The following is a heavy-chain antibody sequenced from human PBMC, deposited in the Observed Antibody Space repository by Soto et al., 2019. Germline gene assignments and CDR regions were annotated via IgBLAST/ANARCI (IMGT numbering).Heavy chain of an antibody. CDR3: ARDRPSATTGDPLFGY. D-gene: IGHD1-26*01. V-gene: IGHV1-69*06. Sequence: GASVKVSCKASGGTFSSYAISWVRQAPGQGLEWMGGIIPIFGTANYAQKFQGRVTITADKSTSTAYMELSSLRSEDTAVYYCARDRPSATTGDPLFGYWGQGTLVTVSS. CDR1: GGTFSSYA. J-gene: IGHJ4*02. CDR2: IIPIFGTA.